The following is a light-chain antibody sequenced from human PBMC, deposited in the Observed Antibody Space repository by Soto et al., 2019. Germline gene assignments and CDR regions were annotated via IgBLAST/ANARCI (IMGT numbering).Light chain of an antibody. Sequence: QSVLTQPASVSGSPGQSITISCTGPSSDFGDFTLASWYQQHPGNAPKLIISEVNKRPSGVSNRFSGSKSGNTASLTISGLQAEDEAEYYCCSYAGTMSDVFGTGTKVTVL. CDR1: SSDFGDFTL. CDR3: CSYAGTMSDV. J-gene: IGLJ1*01. V-gene: IGLV2-23*02. CDR2: EVN.